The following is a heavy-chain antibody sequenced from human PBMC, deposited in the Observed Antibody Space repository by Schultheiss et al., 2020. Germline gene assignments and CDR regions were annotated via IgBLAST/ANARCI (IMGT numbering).Heavy chain of an antibody. J-gene: IGHJ5*02. D-gene: IGHD2-2*02. Sequence: SVKVSCKASGGTFSSYAISWVRQAPGQGLEWMGIINPSGGSTSYAQKFQGRVTITADESTSTAYMELSSLRPEDTAVYYCARKYCSSTSCYTFWFDPWGQGTLVTVSS. CDR1: GGTFSSYA. CDR2: INPSGGST. V-gene: IGHV1-69*11. CDR3: ARKYCSSTSCYTFWFDP.